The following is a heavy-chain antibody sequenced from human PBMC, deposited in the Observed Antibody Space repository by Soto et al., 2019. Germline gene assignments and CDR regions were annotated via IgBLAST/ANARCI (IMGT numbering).Heavy chain of an antibody. CDR3: ARPFYARASRDNWFDP. D-gene: IGHD4-17*01. Sequence: SEPMSLTCTVSGGSISSYDYYWGWIRQHPAKGLEWIGYMSYSGSTYYNPSLRSRVTISIDTSKNQYSLNLASVTAADTAVYFCARPFYARASRDNWFDPWGQGTLVTVSS. CDR2: MSYSGST. J-gene: IGHJ5*02. CDR1: GGSISSYDYY. V-gene: IGHV4-31*03.